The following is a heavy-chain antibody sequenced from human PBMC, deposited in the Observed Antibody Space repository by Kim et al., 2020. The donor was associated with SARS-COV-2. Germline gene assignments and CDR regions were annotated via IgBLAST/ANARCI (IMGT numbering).Heavy chain of an antibody. CDR2: IWYDGSNK. D-gene: IGHD3-10*01. V-gene: IGHV3-33*01. J-gene: IGHJ3*02. CDR1: GFTFSSYG. CDR3: VGGWFGELFERGDAFDI. Sequence: GGSLRLSCAASGFTFSSYGMHWVHQAPGKGLEWVAVIWYDGSNKYYADSVKGRFTISRDNSKNTLYLQMNSLRAEDTAVYYCVGGWFGELFERGDAFDIWGQGTMVTVSS.